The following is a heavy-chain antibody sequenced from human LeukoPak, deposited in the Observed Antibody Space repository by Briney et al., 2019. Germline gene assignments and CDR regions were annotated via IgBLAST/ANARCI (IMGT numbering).Heavy chain of an antibody. V-gene: IGHV4-30-2*01. D-gene: IGHD6-19*01. J-gene: IGHJ4*02. CDR2: IYHSGST. CDR3: ARAPYSSGSFGY. Sequence: PSETLSLTCAVSGGSISSGGYSWSWIRQPPGKGLEWIGYIYHSGSTYYNPSLKSRVTISVDRSKNQFSLKLSSVTAADTAVYYCARAPYSSGSFGYWGQGTLVTVSS. CDR1: GGSISSGGYS.